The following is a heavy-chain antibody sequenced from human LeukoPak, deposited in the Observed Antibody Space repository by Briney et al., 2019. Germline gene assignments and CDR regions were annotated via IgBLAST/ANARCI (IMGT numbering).Heavy chain of an antibody. V-gene: IGHV1-2*02. D-gene: IGHD6-13*01. J-gene: IGHJ4*02. CDR2: INPNSGGT. CDR3: ARGSSSWSEYFDY. Sequence: ASVKLSCKSSGYTFTSYGISWVRQAPGQGLEWMGWINPNSGGTNYAQKFQGRVTMTRDTSISTAYMELSRLRSDDTAVYYCARGSSSWSEYFDYWGQGTLVTVSS. CDR1: GYTFTSYG.